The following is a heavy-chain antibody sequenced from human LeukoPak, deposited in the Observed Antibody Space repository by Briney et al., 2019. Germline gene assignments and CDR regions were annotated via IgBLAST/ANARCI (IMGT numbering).Heavy chain of an antibody. CDR1: GGSISSYY. J-gene: IGHJ4*02. Sequence: PSETLSLTCTVSGGSISSYYWSWIRQPPGKGLEWIGYIYYSGSTNNNPSLKSRVTISVDTSKNQFSLKLSSVTAADTAVYYCARGDATEEDFDYWGQGTLVTVSS. D-gene: IGHD2-21*02. CDR2: IYYSGST. V-gene: IGHV4-59*01. CDR3: ARGDATEEDFDY.